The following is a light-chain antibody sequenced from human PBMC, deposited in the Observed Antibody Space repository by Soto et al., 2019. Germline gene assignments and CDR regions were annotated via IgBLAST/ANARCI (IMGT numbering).Light chain of an antibody. CDR3: QHTFNSPPWT. CDR1: QNIDMY. CDR2: GAS. Sequence: DIQMTQSPSSLSASVGDRVTITCRASQNIDMYLNWYQQKPGKAPRVLISGASNLQSGVPSRFSGSGSGTDFTLTISSLQSEDFASYFCQHTFNSPPWTFGQGTKVEVK. V-gene: IGKV1-39*01. J-gene: IGKJ1*01.